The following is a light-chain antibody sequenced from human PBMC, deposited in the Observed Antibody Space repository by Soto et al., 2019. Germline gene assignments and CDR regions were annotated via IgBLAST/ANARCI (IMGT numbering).Light chain of an antibody. CDR3: AAWDGSLNNVL. Sequence: QSVLTQPPSASGTPGQRVTISCSGSGSSIGTNTVNWYRQLPGTAPKLLIYGDNQRPSGVPDRFSGSKSGTSASLAISGLQSEDEAGYYCAAWDGSLNNVLFGGGTKVTV. CDR2: GDN. V-gene: IGLV1-44*01. CDR1: GSSIGTNT. J-gene: IGLJ2*01.